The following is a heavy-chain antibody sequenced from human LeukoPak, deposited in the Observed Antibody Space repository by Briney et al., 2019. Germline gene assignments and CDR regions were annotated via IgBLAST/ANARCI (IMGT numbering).Heavy chain of an antibody. CDR3: ASRSIVVVPAAMRVDY. D-gene: IGHD2-2*01. J-gene: IGHJ4*02. V-gene: IGHV1-2*02. Sequence: ASVKVSCKASGYRFTDYYVHWVRQAPGQGLEWMAWINPNGGTTNYAQKFQGRVTMIRDTSISTAYMELSNLRSDDTAVYYCASRSIVVVPAAMRVDYWGQGTLVTVSS. CDR1: GYRFTDYY. CDR2: INPNGGTT.